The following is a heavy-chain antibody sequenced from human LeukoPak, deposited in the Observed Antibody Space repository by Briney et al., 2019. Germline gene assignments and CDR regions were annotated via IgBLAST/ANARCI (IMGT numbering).Heavy chain of an antibody. CDR2: IYYTGST. CDR3: ARLHYGGNYGYYYYYMDV. D-gene: IGHD4-23*01. V-gene: IGHV4-39*01. CDR1: GGSISSSSYY. Sequence: ASETLSLTCTVSGGSISSSSYYWGWIRQPPGKGLEWIGSIYYTGSTYYNPSLKSRVTISVDTSKNQFSLKLSSVTAADTAVYYCARLHYGGNYGYYYYYMDVWGKGTTVTVSS. J-gene: IGHJ6*03.